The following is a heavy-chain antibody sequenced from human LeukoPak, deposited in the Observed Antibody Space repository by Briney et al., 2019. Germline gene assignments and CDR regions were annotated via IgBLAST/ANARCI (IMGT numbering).Heavy chain of an antibody. CDR1: GFTYSTYW. J-gene: IGHJ4*02. CDR3: TTGGSYFFDY. V-gene: IGHV3-74*01. Sequence: PGGSLRLFCAASGFTYSTYWMHWVRQARGKGLVWVSRIDGEGSVTKYTDSVKGRFTISRDNAKNTVYLQMNSLRAEDTAVYYCTTGGSYFFDYWSQGTLVTVSS. D-gene: IGHD1-1*01. CDR2: IDGEGSVT.